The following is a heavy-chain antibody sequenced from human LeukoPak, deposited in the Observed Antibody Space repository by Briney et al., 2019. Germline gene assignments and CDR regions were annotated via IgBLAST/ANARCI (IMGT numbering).Heavy chain of an antibody. CDR3: TRDHMGYCSSTSCYGFYYYYYGMDV. V-gene: IGHV3-49*04. D-gene: IGHD2-2*01. J-gene: IGHJ6*04. CDR1: GFTFGDYA. CDR2: IRSKAYGGTT. Sequence: GGPLRLSCTASGFTFGDYAMSWVRQAPGKGLEWVGFIRSKAYGGTTEYAASVKGRFTISRDDSKSIAYLQMNSLKTEDTAVYYCTRDHMGYCSSTSCYGFYYYYYGMDVWGKGTTVTVSS.